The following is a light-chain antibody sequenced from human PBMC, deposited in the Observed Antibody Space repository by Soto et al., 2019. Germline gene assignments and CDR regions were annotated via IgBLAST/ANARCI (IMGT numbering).Light chain of an antibody. CDR2: GAS. CDR1: QSVLYSSNNKNY. J-gene: IGKJ1*01. V-gene: IGKV4-1*01. Sequence: QPPVSLAVSLGEWATINCKSSQSVLYSSNNKNYLAWYQQKPGQPPKLLIYGASTRESGVPDRFSGSGSGTDFTLTISSLQAEDVAVYYCQQYYSTPQTFGQGTKVDIK. CDR3: QQYYSTPQT.